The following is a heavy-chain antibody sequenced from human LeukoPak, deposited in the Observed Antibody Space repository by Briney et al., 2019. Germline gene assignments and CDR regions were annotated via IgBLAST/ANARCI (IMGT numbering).Heavy chain of an antibody. CDR3: QGVPLGYSSGWTSDYSYMDV. CDR1: GGSFTTSW. V-gene: IGHV4-34*01. CDR2: INHRGST. D-gene: IGHD6-19*01. J-gene: IGHJ6*03. Sequence: SETLPLTCAVYGGSFTTSWWSWIRPAPGKRLEWIGEINHRGSTNYNPYLKSRVTISLDTPNSQFSLSLSFLTAADTAMYYCQGVPLGYSSGWTSDYSYMDVWGKGTPVTVS.